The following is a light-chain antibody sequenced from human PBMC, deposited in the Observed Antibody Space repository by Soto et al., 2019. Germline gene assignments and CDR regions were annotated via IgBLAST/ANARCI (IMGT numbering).Light chain of an antibody. J-gene: IGLJ2*01. CDR3: CSYAGSYTVI. CDR2: DVS. Sequence: QSVLTQPRSVSGSPGQSVTISCTGTSSDVGGYSYVSWYQHHPGKAPQLMIYDVSKRPSGVPDRFSGSKSGNTASLTITGLQAEDEADYYCCSYAGSYTVIFGGGTKLTVL. CDR1: SSDVGGYSY. V-gene: IGLV2-11*01.